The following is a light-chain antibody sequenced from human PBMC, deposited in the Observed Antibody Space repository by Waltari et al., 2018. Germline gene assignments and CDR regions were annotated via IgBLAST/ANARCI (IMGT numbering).Light chain of an antibody. Sequence: QSALTQPASVSGSLGQSITISCTGSGSEIDIYNLVSWYPQYPGKAPKLIIYEGDERPSGVSDRFSGSKSGNTASLTISGLQADDEAEYHCCSYAGGTTFLFGGGTKVTVL. CDR2: EGD. J-gene: IGLJ2*01. CDR1: GSEIDIYNL. CDR3: CSYAGGTTFL. V-gene: IGLV2-23*03.